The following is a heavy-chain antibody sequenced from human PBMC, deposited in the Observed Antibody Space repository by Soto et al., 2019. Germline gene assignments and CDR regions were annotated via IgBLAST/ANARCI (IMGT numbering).Heavy chain of an antibody. CDR1: GFTVSSNY. Sequence: GGSLRLSCAASGFTVSSNYMSWVRQAPGKGLEWVSVIYSGGSTYYADSVKGRFTISRHNSKNTLYLQMNSLRAEDTAVYYCARPHRFGGVIAPFDYWGQGTLVTVSS. D-gene: IGHD3-16*02. CDR2: IYSGGST. V-gene: IGHV3-53*04. J-gene: IGHJ4*02. CDR3: ARPHRFGGVIAPFDY.